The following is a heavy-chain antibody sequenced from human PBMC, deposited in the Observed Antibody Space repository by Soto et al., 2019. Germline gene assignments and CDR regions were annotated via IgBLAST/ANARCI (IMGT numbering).Heavy chain of an antibody. V-gene: IGHV3-11*05. D-gene: IGHD3-9*01. CDR1: GFTFSDYY. Sequence: QVQLVESGGGLVKPGGSLRLSCAASGFTFSDYYMSWIRQAPGKGLEWVSYISSSSSYTNYADSVKGRFTISRDNAKNSLYLQMSSLRAEDTALYYCARAASDYDILTGYPRYFDLWGRGTLVTVSS. CDR2: ISSSSSYT. J-gene: IGHJ2*01. CDR3: ARAASDYDILTGYPRYFDL.